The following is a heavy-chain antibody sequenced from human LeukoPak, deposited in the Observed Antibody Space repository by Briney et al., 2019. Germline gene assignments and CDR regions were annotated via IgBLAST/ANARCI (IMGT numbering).Heavy chain of an antibody. J-gene: IGHJ6*04. V-gene: IGHV1-46*01. D-gene: IGHD3-10*01. CDR1: GYTFTSYY. Sequence: ASVKVSCKESGYTFTSYYMHWVRQTPGQGLEWMGIINPSGGSTSYAQKFQGRVTMTRDTSTSTVYMELSSLRSEDTAVYYCARAMEGDMVRGLVSYYYGMDVWGKGTTVTVSS. CDR2: INPSGGST. CDR3: ARAMEGDMVRGLVSYYYGMDV.